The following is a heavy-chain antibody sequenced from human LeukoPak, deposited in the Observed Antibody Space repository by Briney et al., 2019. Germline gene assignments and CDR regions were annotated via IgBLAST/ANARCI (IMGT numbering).Heavy chain of an antibody. V-gene: IGHV4-38-2*01. Sequence: SETLSLTCGVSGYSISSGSYWGWIRQPPGKGLEWIGSIYHSGSTYSNPSLQSRVTISLDTSKNQFSLKLSSVTAADTAVYYCARGVTSYYYGSGSSHYFDYWGQGTLVTVSS. CDR1: GYSISSGSY. CDR3: ARGVTSYYYGSGSSHYFDY. D-gene: IGHD3-10*01. J-gene: IGHJ4*02. CDR2: IYHSGST.